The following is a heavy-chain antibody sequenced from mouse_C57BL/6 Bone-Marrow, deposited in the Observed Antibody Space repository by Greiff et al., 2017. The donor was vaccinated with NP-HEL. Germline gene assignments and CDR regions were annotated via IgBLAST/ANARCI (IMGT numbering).Heavy chain of an antibody. CDR2: IHPNSGST. Sequence: QVQLQQPGAELVKPGASVKLSCKASGYTFTSYWMHWVKQRPGQGLEWIGMIHPNSGSTNYNEKFKSKATLTVDKSSSTAYMQRSSLTSEDSAVYYCARVGGGYGVGGGWGQGTTLTVAS. V-gene: IGHV1-64*01. J-gene: IGHJ2*01. D-gene: IGHD2-2*01. CDR1: GYTFTSYW. CDR3: ARVGGGYGVGGG.